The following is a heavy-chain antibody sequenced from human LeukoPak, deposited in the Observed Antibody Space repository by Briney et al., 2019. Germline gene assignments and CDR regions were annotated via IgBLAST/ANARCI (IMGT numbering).Heavy chain of an antibody. CDR1: GGSISSGSYY. J-gene: IGHJ6*03. CDR3: ARAAWNYYYYYMDV. V-gene: IGHV4-61*02. CDR2: IYTSGST. Sequence: SETLSLTCTVSGGSISSGSYYWSWIRQPAGKGLEWIGRIYTSGSTNYNPSLKSRVTISVDTSKNQFSLKLSSVTAADTAVYYCARAAWNYYYYYMDVWGKGTTVTISS. D-gene: IGHD5-12*01.